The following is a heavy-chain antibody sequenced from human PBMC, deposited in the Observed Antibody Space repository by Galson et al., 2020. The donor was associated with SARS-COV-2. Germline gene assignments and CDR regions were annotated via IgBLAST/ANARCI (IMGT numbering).Heavy chain of an antibody. CDR2: IWYDGSNK. CDR3: ARDLAPYQWPGGESFDY. CDR1: GFTFSSYG. D-gene: IGHD3-16*01. V-gene: IGHV3-33*01. Sequence: QLGESLKISCAASGFTFSSYGMHWVRQAPGKGLEWVAVIWYDGSNKYYADSVKGRFTISRDNSKNTLYLQMNSLRAEDTAVYYCARDLAPYQWPGGESFDYWGQGTLVTGSS. J-gene: IGHJ4*02.